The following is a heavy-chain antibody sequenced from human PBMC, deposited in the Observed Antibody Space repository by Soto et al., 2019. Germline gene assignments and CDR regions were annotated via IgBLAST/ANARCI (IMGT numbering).Heavy chain of an antibody. V-gene: IGHV3-7*01. D-gene: IGHD3-22*01. CDR2: IKQDGSEK. J-gene: IGHJ5*02. Sequence: GGSLRLSCAVSGFTFSSYAMSWVRQAPGKGLEWLANIKQDGSEKYYVDSVRGRFTISRDNAKNSLYVQMSSLRAEDTAVYYCARLRYYDSSGSLLGFDPWGQGTLVTVSS. CDR3: ARLRYYDSSGSLLGFDP. CDR1: GFTFSSYA.